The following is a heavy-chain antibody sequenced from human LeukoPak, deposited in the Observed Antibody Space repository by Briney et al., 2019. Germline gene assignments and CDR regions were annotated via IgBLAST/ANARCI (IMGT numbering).Heavy chain of an antibody. V-gene: IGHV3-21*01. D-gene: IGHD3-3*01. CDR3: ARLSGYTYYYYGMDV. J-gene: IGHJ6*02. CDR2: ISSSSSYI. CDR1: GFTFSSYS. Sequence: AGGSLRLSCAASGFTFSSYSMTWVRQAPGKGLEWVSSISSSSSYIYYADSVKGRFTISRDNAKNSLYLQMNSLRAEDTAVYYCARLSGYTYYYYGMDVWGQGTTVTVSS.